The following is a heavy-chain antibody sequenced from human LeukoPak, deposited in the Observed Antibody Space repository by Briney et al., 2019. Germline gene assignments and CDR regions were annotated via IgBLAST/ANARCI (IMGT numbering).Heavy chain of an antibody. CDR3: ARTTVTSLYWYFDL. V-gene: IGHV4-34*01. CDR1: GGSFSGYY. Sequence: SETLSLTCAVYGGSFSGYYWSWIRQPPGKGLEWIGEINHSGSTNHNPSLKSRVTISVDTSKNQFSLKLSSVTAADTAVYYCARTTVTSLYWYFDLWVRGTLVTVSS. D-gene: IGHD4-17*01. J-gene: IGHJ2*01. CDR2: INHSGST.